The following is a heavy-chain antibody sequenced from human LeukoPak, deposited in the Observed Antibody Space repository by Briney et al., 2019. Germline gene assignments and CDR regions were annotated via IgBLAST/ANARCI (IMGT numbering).Heavy chain of an antibody. Sequence: SQTLSLTCTVSGGSISSGGYYWSWIRQHPGKGLEWIGYIYYSGSTYYNPSLKSRVTISVDTSKNQFSLKLSSVTAADTAVYYCARAPREYSSSWYPGNIDYWGQGTLVTVSS. D-gene: IGHD6-13*01. CDR1: GGSISSGGYY. J-gene: IGHJ4*02. V-gene: IGHV4-31*03. CDR2: IYYSGST. CDR3: ARAPREYSSSWYPGNIDY.